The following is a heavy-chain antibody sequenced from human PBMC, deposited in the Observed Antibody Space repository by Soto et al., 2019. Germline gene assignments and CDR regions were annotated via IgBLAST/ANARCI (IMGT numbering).Heavy chain of an antibody. CDR3: AREMVRDRYYYGMDV. CDR1: GGSISSYY. J-gene: IGHJ6*02. V-gene: IGHV4-59*01. CDR2: IYYSGST. Sequence: SETLSLTCTVSGGSISSYYWSWIRQPPGKGLEWIGYIYYSGSTNYNPSLKSRVTISVDTSKNQFSLELSSVTAADTAVYYCAREMVRDRYYYGMDVWGQGTTVTVSS. D-gene: IGHD3-10*01.